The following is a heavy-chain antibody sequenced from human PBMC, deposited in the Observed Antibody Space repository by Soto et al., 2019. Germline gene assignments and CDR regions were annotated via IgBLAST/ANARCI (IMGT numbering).Heavy chain of an antibody. CDR1: GYSFTSYW. V-gene: IGHV5-51*01. CDR2: IYPGDSDT. CDR3: AGGPDKITMIQNWFDP. Sequence: GESLKLSCKGSGYSFTSYWIGWVRQMPGKGLEWMGIIYPGDSDTRYSPSFQGQVTISADKSISTAYLQWSSLRASDTAMYYCAGGPDKITMIQNWFDPWGQGTLVTVSS. J-gene: IGHJ5*02. D-gene: IGHD3-22*01.